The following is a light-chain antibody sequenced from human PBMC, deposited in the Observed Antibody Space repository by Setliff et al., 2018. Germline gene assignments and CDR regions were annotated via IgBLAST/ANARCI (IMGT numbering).Light chain of an antibody. CDR1: SSDVGGINH. CDR3: CSYAASYNPYV. V-gene: IGLV2-8*01. J-gene: IGLJ1*01. Sequence: QSALTQPPSASGSPGQSVTISCTRTSSDVGGINHVSWYQQHPGKAPRLMIFEVSKRPSGVPDRFSGSKSGNTASLTVSGLQAEDEADYFCCSYAASYNPYVFGSGTKVTVL. CDR2: EVS.